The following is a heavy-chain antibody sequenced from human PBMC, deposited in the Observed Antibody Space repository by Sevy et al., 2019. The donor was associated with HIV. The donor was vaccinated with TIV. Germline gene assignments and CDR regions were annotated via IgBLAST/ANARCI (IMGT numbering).Heavy chain of an antibody. CDR2: LNYDGSYT. D-gene: IGHD3-16*01. Sequence: GGSLRLSCAASGFTFSSHWMQWVRQAPGKGLVWVSRLNYDGSYTNYADSVKGRFTISRDIAKSTLYLQMNSLRAEDTALYYCARSKVGVGDAFDIWGQGTMVTVSS. V-gene: IGHV3-74*01. CDR3: ARSKVGVGDAFDI. J-gene: IGHJ3*02. CDR1: GFTFSSHW.